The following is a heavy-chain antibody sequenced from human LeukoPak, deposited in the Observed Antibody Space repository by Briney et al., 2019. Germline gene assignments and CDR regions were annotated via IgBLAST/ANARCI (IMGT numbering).Heavy chain of an antibody. D-gene: IGHD6-13*01. CDR3: ARTSGVSVAGSPYYCAF. J-gene: IGHJ4*02. CDR1: GYTFSGYY. CDR2: INPHGGDT. Sequence: ASVKVSCKDSGYTFSGYYVHWLRQAPGQGLEWMGWINPHGGDTKSAQKLQGRVTMTTDRSTTTAYMELRSLGFDDTAVYYCARTSGVSVAGSPYYCAFWGQGTLITVSS. V-gene: IGHV1-2*02.